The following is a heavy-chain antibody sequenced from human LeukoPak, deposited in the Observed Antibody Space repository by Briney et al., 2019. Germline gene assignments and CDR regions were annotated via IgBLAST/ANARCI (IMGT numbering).Heavy chain of an antibody. CDR1: GFTFSSYS. D-gene: IGHD1-26*01. Sequence: GGSLRLSCAASGFTFSSYSMNWVRQAPGKGLEWVSSITSTSSYIYYADSVKGRFTISRDNAKNSLYLQMNSLRAEDTAVYYCARDPYSGSYGDYYYYYMDVWGKGTTVTISS. CDR2: ITSTSSYI. CDR3: ARDPYSGSYGDYYYYYMDV. V-gene: IGHV3-21*01. J-gene: IGHJ6*03.